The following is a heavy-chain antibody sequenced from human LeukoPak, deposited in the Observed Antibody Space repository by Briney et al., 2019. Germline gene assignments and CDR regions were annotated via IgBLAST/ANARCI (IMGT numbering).Heavy chain of an antibody. Sequence: GGSLRLSCAASGFTFSSYWMSWVRQAPGKGLEWVANIKQDGSEKYYVDSVKGRFTISRDNAKNSLYLQMNSLRAEDTAVYYCARDPDTVVVVAATSADYWGQGTLVTVSS. CDR2: IKQDGSEK. CDR1: GFTFSSYW. V-gene: IGHV3-7*01. J-gene: IGHJ4*02. CDR3: ARDPDTVVVVAATSADY. D-gene: IGHD2-15*01.